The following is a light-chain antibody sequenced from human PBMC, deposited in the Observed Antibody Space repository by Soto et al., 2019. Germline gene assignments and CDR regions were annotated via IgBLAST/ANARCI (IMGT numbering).Light chain of an antibody. CDR1: QSISSGY. V-gene: IGKV3-20*01. CDR3: QHYGTSTRT. J-gene: IGKJ1*01. CDR2: GAS. Sequence: EVVLTQSPGTLSLSPGDTATLSCRATQSISSGYLAWYQQKPGQAPRLLIYGASSRATGIPNRFSDIGSGAHFTLTITRLEPEDFAVYYCQHYGTSTRTFGQGTKVAFK.